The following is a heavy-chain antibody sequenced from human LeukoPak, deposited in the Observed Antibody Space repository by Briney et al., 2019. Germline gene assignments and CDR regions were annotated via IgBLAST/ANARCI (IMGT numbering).Heavy chain of an antibody. D-gene: IGHD3-22*01. CDR2: IYSGGRT. Sequence: GGSLRLSCAASGFAVSSNYMNWVRQAPGKGLEWVSVIYSGGRTYYADSVKGRFIISRDNSKNMVYLQMNSLRAEDTALYYCARGDRAASGYDSWGEGTLVTVCS. J-gene: IGHJ4*02. V-gene: IGHV3-66*01. CDR1: GFAVSSNY. CDR3: ARGDRAASGYDS.